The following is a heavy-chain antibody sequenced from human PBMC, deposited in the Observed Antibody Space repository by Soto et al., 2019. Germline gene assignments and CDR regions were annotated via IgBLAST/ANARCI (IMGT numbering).Heavy chain of an antibody. J-gene: IGHJ6*02. CDR3: ARAPIVVVVAANQYYYYYGMDV. D-gene: IGHD2-15*01. Sequence: PWETLSLTCAVYGGSFSGYYWSWIRQPPGKGLEWIGEINHSGSTNYNPSLKSRVTISVDTSKNQFSLKLSSVTAADTAVYYCARAPIVVVVAANQYYYYYGMDVWGQGTTVTVSS. CDR1: GGSFSGYY. CDR2: INHSGST. V-gene: IGHV4-34*01.